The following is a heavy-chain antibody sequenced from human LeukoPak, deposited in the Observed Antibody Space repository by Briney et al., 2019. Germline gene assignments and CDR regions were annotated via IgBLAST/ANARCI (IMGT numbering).Heavy chain of an antibody. CDR3: AKGRLKFDV. V-gene: IGHV3-23*01. CDR2: ISGNGEST. CDR1: GFTFSSYA. Sequence: PGGSLRLSCAASGFTFSSYAMHWVRQAPGKGLEWVSAISGNGESTYYADSVKGQFTISRDNSKNTLYVQMNSLRAEDTAVYYCAKGRLKFDVWGQGTMVTVSS. D-gene: IGHD2-21*01. J-gene: IGHJ3*01.